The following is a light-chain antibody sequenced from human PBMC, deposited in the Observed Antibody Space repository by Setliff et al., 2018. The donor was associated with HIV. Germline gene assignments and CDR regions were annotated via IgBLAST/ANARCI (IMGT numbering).Light chain of an antibody. CDR3: CSYAGSTYV. Sequence: QSVLTQPASVSGSPGQSITISCTGTSSDVGSYNYVSWYQQHPGKAPKLMIYDVTKRPSGVSNRFSGSKSGVTASLTISGLQAEDEADYYCCSYAGSTYVFGTGTKVTVL. V-gene: IGLV2-23*02. CDR2: DVT. CDR1: SSDVGSYNY. J-gene: IGLJ1*01.